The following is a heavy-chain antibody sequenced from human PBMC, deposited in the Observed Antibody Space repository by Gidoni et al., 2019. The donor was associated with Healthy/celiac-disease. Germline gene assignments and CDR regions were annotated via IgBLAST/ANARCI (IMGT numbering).Heavy chain of an antibody. V-gene: IGHV3-53*01. J-gene: IGHJ6*02. CDR2: MYSGGST. Sequence: EVQLVESGGGLLQPGGSLRLSCAASGFTFSSNYMSWVRQAPGKGLEWVSDMYSGGSTYYAESVKGRFTISRDNSKNTLYLQMNSLRAEDTAVYYCARDKGQVLAAAGSYYYYYYGMDVWGQGTTVTVSS. D-gene: IGHD6-13*01. CDR3: ARDKGQVLAAAGSYYYYYYGMDV. CDR1: GFTFSSNY.